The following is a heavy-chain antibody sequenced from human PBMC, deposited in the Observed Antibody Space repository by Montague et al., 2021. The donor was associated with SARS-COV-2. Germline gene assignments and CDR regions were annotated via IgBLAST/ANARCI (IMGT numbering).Heavy chain of an antibody. CDR2: ISSSGSTT. CDR1: GFTFSNYE. J-gene: IGHJ4*02. CDR3: ARDKITIFGVVIIDY. D-gene: IGHD3-3*01. V-gene: IGHV3-48*03. Sequence: SLRLSCAGSGFTFSNYEMNWVRQAPGKGLEWISDISSSGSTTYYIDSVKGRFTISRDNAKDSLYLQMNSLRAEDTAVYYCARDKITIFGVVIIDYWGQGTRVTVSS.